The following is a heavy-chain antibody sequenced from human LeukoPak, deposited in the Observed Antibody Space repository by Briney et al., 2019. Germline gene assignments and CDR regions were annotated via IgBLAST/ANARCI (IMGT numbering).Heavy chain of an antibody. D-gene: IGHD4-17*01. CDR3: ARGGYGDYRRFDY. J-gene: IGHJ4*02. Sequence: GGSLRLSCAASGFTFSSYPMHWVRQAPGKGLEWVAVISYDGSNKYYADSVKGRFTISRDNSKNTLYLQMNSLRSEDTAVYYCARGGYGDYRRFDYWGQGTLVTVSS. V-gene: IGHV3-30-3*01. CDR1: GFTFSSYP. CDR2: ISYDGSNK.